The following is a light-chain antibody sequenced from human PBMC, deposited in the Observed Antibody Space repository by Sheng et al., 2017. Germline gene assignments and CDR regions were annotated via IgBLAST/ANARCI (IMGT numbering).Light chain of an antibody. Sequence: DIQMTQAPSSLSASVGDRVTITCRASQGISSNLNWYRDKNRRETPKLLIYYASSLTKVGVPSRFSGSGSWDSISLSPSVVCNLKYFATYYCQQSYGDSWTFGRRDQGGNQT. V-gene: IGKV1-39*01. CDR3: QQSYGDSWT. CDR1: QGISSN. CDR2: YAS. J-gene: IGKJ1*01.